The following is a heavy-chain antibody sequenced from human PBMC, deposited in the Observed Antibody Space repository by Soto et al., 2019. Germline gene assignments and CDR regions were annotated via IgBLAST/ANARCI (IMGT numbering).Heavy chain of an antibody. CDR3: ARVPADYYYYYYGMDV. J-gene: IGHJ6*02. CDR1: GFTLSSYW. Sequence: GGSLRLSCAASGFTLSSYWMTWVRQAPGKGLEWVANIKQDGSEKYYVDSVKGRVTMTRNTSISTAYMELSSLRSEDTAVYYCARVPADYYYYYYGMDVWGQGTTVTVSS. CDR2: IKQDGSEK. V-gene: IGHV3-7*03.